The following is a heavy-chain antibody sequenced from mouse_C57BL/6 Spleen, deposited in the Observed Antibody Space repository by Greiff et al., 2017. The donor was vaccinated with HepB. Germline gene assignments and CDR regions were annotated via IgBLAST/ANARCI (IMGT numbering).Heavy chain of an antibody. V-gene: IGHV1-53*01. D-gene: IGHD2-4*01. CDR2: INPSNGGT. CDR1: GYTFTSYW. J-gene: IGHJ4*01. Sequence: QVQLKQPGTELVKPGASVKLSCKASGYTFTSYWMHWVKQRPGQGLEWIGNINPSNGGTNYNEKFKSKATLTVDKSSSTAYMQLSSLTSEDSAVYYCAREEYDYDAYYAMDYWGQGTSVTVSS. CDR3: AREEYDYDAYYAMDY.